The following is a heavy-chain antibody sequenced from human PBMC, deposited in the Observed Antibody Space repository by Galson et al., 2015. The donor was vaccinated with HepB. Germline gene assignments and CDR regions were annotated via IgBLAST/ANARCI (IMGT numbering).Heavy chain of an antibody. CDR3: ARDRGDSGSYLSYYYDLDV. CDR2: ISSGSSLM. CDR1: GFTFSSYN. D-gene: IGHD3-10*01. Sequence: SLRLSCAASGFTFSSYNMNWVRQAPGKGLEWVSYISSGSSLMYYADSVKGRFTISRDNAKNSLYLQMNSLRADDTAVYYCARDRGDSGSYLSYYYDLDVWGRGTTVTVSS. J-gene: IGHJ6*02. V-gene: IGHV3-48*04.